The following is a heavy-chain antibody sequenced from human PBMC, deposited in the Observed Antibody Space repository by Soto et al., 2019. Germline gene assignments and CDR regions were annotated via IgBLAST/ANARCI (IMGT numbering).Heavy chain of an antibody. D-gene: IGHD2-15*01. V-gene: IGHV3-30-3*01. CDR2: VLNDGTHT. CDR1: GFTFSNYA. Sequence: VGSVRLSCAGSGFTFSNYAMHWVRQAPGKGLEWVAVVLNDGTHTYYADSVKGRFTISRDNSKNTLYLQTDSLRGEDAAVYHCVREGGAVAITHFDFWGQGTQVTVSS. CDR3: VREGGAVAITHFDF. J-gene: IGHJ4*02.